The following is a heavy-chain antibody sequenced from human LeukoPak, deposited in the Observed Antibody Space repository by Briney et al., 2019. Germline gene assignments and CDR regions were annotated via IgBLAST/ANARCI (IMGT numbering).Heavy chain of an antibody. CDR2: ISGSGGST. CDR3: AKADYTVTTFDY. D-gene: IGHD4-17*01. CDR1: GFTFSSYS. J-gene: IGHJ4*02. V-gene: IGHV3-23*01. Sequence: GGSLRLSCAASGFTFSSYSMNWVRQAPGKGLEWVSAISGSGGSTYYADSVKGRFTISRDNSKNTLYLQMNSLRAEDTAVYYCAKADYTVTTFDYWGQGTLVTVSS.